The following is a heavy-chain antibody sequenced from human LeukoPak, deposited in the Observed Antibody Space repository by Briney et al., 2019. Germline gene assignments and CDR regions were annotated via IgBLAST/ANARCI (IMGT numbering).Heavy chain of an antibody. CDR2: IYTSGST. Sequence: SETLSLTCAVYGGSFSGYYWSWIRQPAGKGLEWIGRIYTSGSTNYNPSLKSRVTISVDTSKNQFSLKLSSVTAADTAVYYCARGGLSRGSGSYYGGWGQGTLVTVSS. CDR3: ARGGLSRGSGSYYGG. J-gene: IGHJ4*02. V-gene: IGHV4-59*10. CDR1: GGSFSGYY. D-gene: IGHD1-26*01.